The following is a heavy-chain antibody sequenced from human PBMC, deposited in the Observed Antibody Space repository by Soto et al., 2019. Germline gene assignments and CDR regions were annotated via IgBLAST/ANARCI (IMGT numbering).Heavy chain of an antibody. J-gene: IGHJ4*02. CDR1: GFTFTNYW. CDR3: TTVLEY. Sequence: EVQLVQSGGGSVQPGGSLRLSCAASGFTFTNYWMHWVRQVPGKGLVWVSRIDGVGTGTSYSDSVRGRFTISRDNAENTLYLQINSLRAEDTAVYYCTTVLEYWGQGTPVTVSS. V-gene: IGHV3-74*01. D-gene: IGHD3-3*01. CDR2: IDGVGTGT.